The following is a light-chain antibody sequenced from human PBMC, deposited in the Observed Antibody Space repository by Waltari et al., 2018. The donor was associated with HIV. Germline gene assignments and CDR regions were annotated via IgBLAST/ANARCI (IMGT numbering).Light chain of an antibody. CDR3: CSYAGSTTFV. V-gene: IGLV2-23*03. Sequence: QSALTQPASVSGSPGQSITIPCTGTSSDGGSYNLVSWYQQHPGKAPKLMIYEGSKRPSGVSNRFSGSKSGNTASLTISGLQAEDEADYYGCSYAGSTTFVFGGGTKLTVL. CDR1: SSDGGSYNL. J-gene: IGLJ2*01. CDR2: EGS.